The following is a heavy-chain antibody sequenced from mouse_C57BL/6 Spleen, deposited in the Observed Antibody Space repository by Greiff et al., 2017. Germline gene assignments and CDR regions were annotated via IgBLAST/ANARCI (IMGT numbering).Heavy chain of an antibody. CDR1: GYTFTDYY. CDR3: ARFAY. J-gene: IGHJ3*01. CDR2: INPNNGGT. Sequence: EVQLQQSGPELVKPGASVKISCKASGYTFTDYYMNWVKQSPGKSLEWIGDINPNNGGTSYNQKFKGKATLTVDKSSSTAYMELRSLASEDSAVYYCARFAYWGQGTLVTVSA. V-gene: IGHV1-26*01.